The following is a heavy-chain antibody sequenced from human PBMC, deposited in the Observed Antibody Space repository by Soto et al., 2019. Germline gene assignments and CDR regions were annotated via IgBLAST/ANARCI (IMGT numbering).Heavy chain of an antibody. CDR3: ARGGYYGSGENDNWFDP. J-gene: IGHJ5*02. V-gene: IGHV1-3*01. CDR2: INAGKGKK. Sequence: ASVKVSCKASGYTFTSYAMHWVRQAPGKGLEWMGWINAGKGKKKNSQKFQGRVTITREKSASTAYMELSSLRSEDTAVYYCARGGYYGSGENDNWFDPWGQGTLVTVSS. D-gene: IGHD3-10*01. CDR1: GYTFTSYA.